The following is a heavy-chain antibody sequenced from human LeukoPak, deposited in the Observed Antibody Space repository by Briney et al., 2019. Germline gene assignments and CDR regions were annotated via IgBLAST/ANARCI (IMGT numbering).Heavy chain of an antibody. D-gene: IGHD4-11*01. CDR2: INGDGRNI. CDR1: GFTFSSYW. CDR3: AKDLYSNSVGYFDY. Sequence: GGSLRLSCVASGFTFSSYWMHWVRQDPRKGLVWVSRINGDGRNINYADSVRGRFTISRDNAKNTLYLQMSSLRAEDTAVYYCAKDLYSNSVGYFDYWGQGTLVTVSS. V-gene: IGHV3-74*01. J-gene: IGHJ4*02.